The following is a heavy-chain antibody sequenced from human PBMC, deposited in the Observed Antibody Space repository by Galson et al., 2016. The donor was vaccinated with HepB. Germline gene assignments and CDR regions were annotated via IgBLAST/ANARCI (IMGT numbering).Heavy chain of an antibody. CDR2: ISLYSDET. V-gene: IGHV1-18*01. D-gene: IGHD2-15*01. CDR3: ARYHAAVGRHQHYL. J-gene: IGHJ5*02. CDR1: GYTFGSYG. Sequence: SVKVSCKASGYTFGSYGISWVRQAPGQSLEWVGWISLYSDETKCAQKFQGRVTVTADTSTKTVHMDLRSLGFEDTAVYYCARYHAAVGRHQHYLWGQGTLVTVSS.